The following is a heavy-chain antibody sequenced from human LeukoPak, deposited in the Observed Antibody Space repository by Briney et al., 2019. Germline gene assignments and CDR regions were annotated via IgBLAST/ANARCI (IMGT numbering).Heavy chain of an antibody. CDR2: IYYSGST. J-gene: IGHJ4*02. D-gene: IGHD5-18*01. CDR3: ARDRGYSDY. CDR1: GGSISSYY. Sequence: SETLSLTCTVSGGSISSYYWSWIRQPPGKGLEWIGYIYYSGSTNYNPSLKSRVTISVDTSKNQLSLKLSSVTAADTAVYYCARDRGYSDYWGQGTLVTVSS. V-gene: IGHV4-59*01.